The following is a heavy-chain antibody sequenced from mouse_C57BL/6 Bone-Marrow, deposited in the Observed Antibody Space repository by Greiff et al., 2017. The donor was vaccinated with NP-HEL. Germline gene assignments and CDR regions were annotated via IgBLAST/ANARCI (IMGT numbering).Heavy chain of an antibody. V-gene: IGHV5-4*03. CDR3: ARGNYGSSWYFDV. D-gene: IGHD1-1*01. CDR2: ISDGGSYT. Sequence: DVKLVESGGGLVKPGGSLKLSCAASGFTFSSYAMSWVRQTPEKRLEWVATISDGGSYTYYPDNVKGRFTISRDNAKNNLYLQMSHLKSEDTAMYYCARGNYGSSWYFDVWGTGTTVTVSS. CDR1: GFTFSSYA. J-gene: IGHJ1*03.